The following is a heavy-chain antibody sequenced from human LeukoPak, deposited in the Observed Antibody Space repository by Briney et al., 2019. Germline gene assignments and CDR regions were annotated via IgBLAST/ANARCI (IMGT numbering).Heavy chain of an antibody. D-gene: IGHD6-13*01. V-gene: IGHV1-3*01. Sequence: VASVKVSCKASGYTFTSYAMHWVRQAPGRRLEWMGWINAGNGNTKYSQKFQGRVTITRDTSASTAYMELSSLRSEDTAVYYCAFSGSSSWTRWFDPWGQGTLVTVSS. CDR1: GYTFTSYA. J-gene: IGHJ5*02. CDR2: INAGNGNT. CDR3: AFSGSSSWTRWFDP.